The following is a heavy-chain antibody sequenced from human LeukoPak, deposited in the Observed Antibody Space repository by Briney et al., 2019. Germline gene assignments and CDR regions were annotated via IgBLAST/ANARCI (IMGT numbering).Heavy chain of an antibody. CDR3: VRNAGDY. V-gene: IGHV4-59*01. J-gene: IGHJ4*02. CDR2: IYYSGST. D-gene: IGHD6-13*01. CDR1: GGSIGSYF. Sequence: PSETLSLPCTISGGSIGSYFWGWIRQPPGKGLEWIGYIYYSGSTNYNPSLKSRVTMSVDTSKNQFSLKLSSVTAADTAVYYCVRNAGDYWGQGALVTVSS.